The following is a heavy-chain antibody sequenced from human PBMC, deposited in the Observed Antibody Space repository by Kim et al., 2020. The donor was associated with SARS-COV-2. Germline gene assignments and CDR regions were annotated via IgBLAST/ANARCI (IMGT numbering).Heavy chain of an antibody. CDR2: IYTSGNT. J-gene: IGHJ3*02. CDR3: ARERIAVSGPDDASDI. CDR1: GGSISSGSYY. D-gene: IGHD6-19*01. Sequence: SETLSLTCTVSGGSISSGSYYWTWIRQPAGKGLEWIGRIYTSGNTKYNPSLKSRVTISVDTSKNQFSLKLSSVIAADTAVYYCARERIAVSGPDDASDIWGQGTMVPVSS. V-gene: IGHV4-61*02.